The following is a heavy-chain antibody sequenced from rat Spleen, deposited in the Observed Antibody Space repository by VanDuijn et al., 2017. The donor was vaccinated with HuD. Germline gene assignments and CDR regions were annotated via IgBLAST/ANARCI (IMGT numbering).Heavy chain of an antibody. D-gene: IGHD1-6*01. V-gene: IGHV5-7*01. CDR3: ARQSFVYTTDYHYFDY. CDR1: GFTFSDYN. CDR2: ISYDGSST. J-gene: IGHJ2*01. Sequence: EVQLVESGGGLVQPGRSLKLSCAASGFTFSDYNMAWVRQAPKKGLEWVATISYDGSSTYYRDSVKGRFTISRDNAKSTLYLQMDSLRSEDTATYYCARQSFVYTTDYHYFDYWGQGVMVTVSS.